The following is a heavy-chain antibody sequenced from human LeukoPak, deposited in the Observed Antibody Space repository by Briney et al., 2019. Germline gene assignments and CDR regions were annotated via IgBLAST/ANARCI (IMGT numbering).Heavy chain of an antibody. CDR1: GFTFSSYG. J-gene: IGHJ4*02. D-gene: IGHD1-26*01. V-gene: IGHV3-23*01. CDR2: ISGSGGST. CDR3: AKDRWPSGSYDY. Sequence: GGSLRLSCAASGFTFSSYGMSWVRQAPGKGLEWVSAISGSGGSTYYADSVKGRFTISRDNSKNTLYLQMHSLRVEDTAVYYCAKDRWPSGSYDYWGQGTLVTVSS.